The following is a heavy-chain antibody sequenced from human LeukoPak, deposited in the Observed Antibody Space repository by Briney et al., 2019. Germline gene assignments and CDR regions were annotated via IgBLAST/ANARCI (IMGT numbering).Heavy chain of an antibody. D-gene: IGHD2-2*01. V-gene: IGHV3-30*04. J-gene: IGHJ6*04. CDR1: GFTFSSHA. CDR3: ARTLGYCSSTSCFAPYYYYGMDV. Sequence: PGRSLRLSCAASGFTFSSHAMHWVRQAPGKGLEWVAVISYDGSNKYYADSVKGRFTISRDNPKNTLYLQMNSLRAEDTAVYYCARTLGYCSSTSCFAPYYYYGMDVWGKGTTVTVSS. CDR2: ISYDGSNK.